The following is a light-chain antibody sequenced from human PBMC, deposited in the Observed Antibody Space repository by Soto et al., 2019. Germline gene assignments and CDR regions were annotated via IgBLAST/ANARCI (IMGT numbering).Light chain of an antibody. V-gene: IGKV1-5*01. Sequence: DIQMTQSPSTLSASVGDRVTIACRASQSISSWLAWYQQKPGKAPNLLIYDASNLESGVPSRFSGSGSGTEFTLTISSLQPEDVATYYGQRTYNASWTFGQGTKVDIK. CDR1: QSISSW. CDR2: DAS. CDR3: QRTYNASWT. J-gene: IGKJ1*01.